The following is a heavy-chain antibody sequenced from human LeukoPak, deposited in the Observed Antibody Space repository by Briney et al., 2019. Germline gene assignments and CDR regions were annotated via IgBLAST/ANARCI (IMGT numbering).Heavy chain of an antibody. J-gene: IGHJ4*02. D-gene: IGHD2-21*02. CDR1: GFTVSSNY. CDR3: ARVYELLFDY. V-gene: IGHV3-53*01. Sequence: EGSLRLSCAASGFTVSSNYMSWVRQAPGKGLEWVSVIYSGGKTYYADSVKGRFTISRDNSKNTLYLQMNSLRAEDTAVYYCARVYELLFDYWGQGTLVTVSS. CDR2: IYSGGKT.